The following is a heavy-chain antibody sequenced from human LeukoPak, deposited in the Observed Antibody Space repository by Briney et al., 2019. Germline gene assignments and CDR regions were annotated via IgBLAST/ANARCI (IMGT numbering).Heavy chain of an antibody. CDR3: ARFGSSYYLVHDY. CDR2: IIPSVGTA. V-gene: IGHV1-69*01. Sequence: SVKVSCKASGGTFSSYAISWVRQAPGQGLEWMGGIIPSVGTANYAQKFQGRVTMTADESTSTAYMELSSLRSEDTAVYYCARFGSSYYLVHDYWGQGNLVTVSS. J-gene: IGHJ4*02. D-gene: IGHD1-26*01. CDR1: GGTFSSYA.